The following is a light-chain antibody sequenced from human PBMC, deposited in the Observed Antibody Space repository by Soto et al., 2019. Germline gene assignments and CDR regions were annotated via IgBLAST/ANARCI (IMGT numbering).Light chain of an antibody. J-gene: IGLJ2*01. Sequence: SYELTQPPSVSVAPGQTATFICGGDNIGYKTVHWYQQRPGQAPVLDVYDDSDRPSGIPERFSGSNSGNTATLTINRVEAGDEADYYCQVWDSGSDLFGGGTKLTVL. CDR3: QVWDSGSDL. CDR2: DDS. V-gene: IGLV3-21*02. CDR1: NIGYKT.